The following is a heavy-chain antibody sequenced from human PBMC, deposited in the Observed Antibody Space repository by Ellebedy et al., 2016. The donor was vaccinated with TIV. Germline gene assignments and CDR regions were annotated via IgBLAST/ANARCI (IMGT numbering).Heavy chain of an antibody. V-gene: IGHV1-69*04. D-gene: IGHD3-3*02. Sequence: AASVQVSCKASGDTFNSYAISWMRQAPGQGLEGMGSTILSLGITNYAQDFLGRVTLVARTSTNTANMELSSLRSEDTAVYYCAISSYGPTPYCFDYWGQGTLVTVSS. J-gene: IGHJ4*02. CDR2: TILSLGIT. CDR3: AISSYGPTPYCFDY. CDR1: GDTFNSYA.